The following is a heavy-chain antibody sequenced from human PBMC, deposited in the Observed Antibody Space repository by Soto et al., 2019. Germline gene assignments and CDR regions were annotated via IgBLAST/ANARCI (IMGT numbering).Heavy chain of an antibody. J-gene: IGHJ6*02. CDR2: ISNTGRT. V-gene: IGHV4-31*03. Sequence: SETLSLTCTVSGDSITRGAYYWTWIRQHPGKGLEWIGYISNTGRTYYNPSLKSRLSISLDTSENQFSLKLTSVTAADTAVYYCARAYYDILTGYYNPYGMDVWGQGTTVTVSS. CDR3: ARAYYDILTGYYNPYGMDV. D-gene: IGHD3-9*01. CDR1: GDSITRGAYY.